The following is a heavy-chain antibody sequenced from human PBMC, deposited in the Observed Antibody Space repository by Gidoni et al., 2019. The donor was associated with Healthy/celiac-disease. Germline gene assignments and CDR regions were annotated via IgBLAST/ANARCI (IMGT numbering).Heavy chain of an antibody. CDR2: IGTAGDP. D-gene: IGHD3-16*02. Sequence: EVQLVESGGGLVQPGGSLRLSCAASGFPFSSYDMHWVRQATGKGLEWVSAIGTAGDPYYPGSVKGRFTISRENAKNSLYLQMNSLRAGDTAVYYCARGSLGELSDWYFDLWGRGTLVTVSS. CDR3: ARGSLGELSDWYFDL. J-gene: IGHJ2*01. CDR1: GFPFSSYD. V-gene: IGHV3-13*05.